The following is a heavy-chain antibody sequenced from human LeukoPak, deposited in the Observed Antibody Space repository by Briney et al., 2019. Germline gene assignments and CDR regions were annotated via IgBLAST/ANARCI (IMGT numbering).Heavy chain of an antibody. J-gene: IGHJ5*02. CDR2: INPNSGGT. CDR3: ARDPLKWELLSGGWFDP. V-gene: IGHV1-2*02. CDR1: GYTFTGYY. D-gene: IGHD1-26*01. Sequence: GASVKVSCKASGYTFTGYYMHWVRQAPGQGLEWMGWINPNSGGTNYAQKFQGRVTMTRDTSISTAYMELSRLRSDDTAVYYCARDPLKWELLSGGWFDPWGQGTLVTVSS.